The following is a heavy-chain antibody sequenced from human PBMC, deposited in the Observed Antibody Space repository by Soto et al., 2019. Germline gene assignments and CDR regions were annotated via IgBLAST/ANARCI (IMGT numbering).Heavy chain of an antibody. CDR3: AKVVGSGYYYYYGMDV. Sequence: QVQLVESGGGVVQPGRSLRLSCAASGFTFSSYGMHWVRQAPGKGLEWVAVISYDGSSKYYADSVKGRFTISRDNSKNSLYLQMNTLRAEDTAVYYCAKVVGSGYYYYYGMDVWGQGTTVTVSS. CDR1: GFTFSSYG. CDR2: ISYDGSSK. D-gene: IGHD3-10*01. V-gene: IGHV3-30*18. J-gene: IGHJ6*02.